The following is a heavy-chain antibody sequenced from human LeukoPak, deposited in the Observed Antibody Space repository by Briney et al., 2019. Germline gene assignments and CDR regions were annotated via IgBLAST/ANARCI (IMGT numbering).Heavy chain of an antibody. CDR2: IYYSGST. CDR1: GGSVSSGSYY. V-gene: IGHV4-61*01. D-gene: IGHD3-10*01. CDR3: ARDARGSSYMDV. J-gene: IGHJ6*02. Sequence: SETLSLTCTVSGGSVSSGSYYWNWIRQPPGKGLEWIGFIYYSGSTNYNPSLKSRVTISVDTSKNQFSLKLSSVTAADTAMYYCARDARGSSYMDVWGQGTTVTVSS.